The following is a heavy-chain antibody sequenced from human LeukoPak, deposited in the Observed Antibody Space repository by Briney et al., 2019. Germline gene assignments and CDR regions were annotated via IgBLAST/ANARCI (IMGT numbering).Heavy chain of an antibody. CDR1: GFTFSSYA. Sequence: PGGSLRLSCAASGFTFSSYAMHWVRQAPGKGLEWVAVISYDGSNKYYADSVKGRFTISRDDSKNTAYLQMRSLKAGDTAVYYCTSFIVGASRVDYWGQGTLVTVSS. D-gene: IGHD1-26*01. J-gene: IGHJ4*02. CDR2: ISYDGSNK. V-gene: IGHV3-30-3*01. CDR3: TSFIVGASRVDY.